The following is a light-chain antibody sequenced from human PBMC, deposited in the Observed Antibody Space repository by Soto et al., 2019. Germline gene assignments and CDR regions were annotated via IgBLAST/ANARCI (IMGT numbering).Light chain of an antibody. CDR1: QTVRNNY. CDR2: DAS. Sequence: EFVLTKSPGTLSLSHGERATLSCRASQTVRNNYLAWYQQKPGQAPKLLIYDASSRATGIPDRFSGGGSGTDFILTISRLEPEDFAVYYCQQFSSYPLSFGGGTKVDI. J-gene: IGKJ4*01. V-gene: IGKV3-20*01. CDR3: QQFSSYPLS.